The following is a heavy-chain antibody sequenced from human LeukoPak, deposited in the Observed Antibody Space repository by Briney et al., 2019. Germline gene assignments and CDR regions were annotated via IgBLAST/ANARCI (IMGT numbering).Heavy chain of an antibody. D-gene: IGHD2-15*01. V-gene: IGHV5-51*01. Sequence: GESLKISCKGSGYSFTSYWIGWVRQMPGKGLEWMGIIYPGDSDTRYSPSFQGQVNISADKSISTAYLQWSSLKASDTAMYYCARPLISSGGYPDYWGQGTLVTVSS. J-gene: IGHJ4*02. CDR2: IYPGDSDT. CDR3: ARPLISSGGYPDY. CDR1: GYSFTSYW.